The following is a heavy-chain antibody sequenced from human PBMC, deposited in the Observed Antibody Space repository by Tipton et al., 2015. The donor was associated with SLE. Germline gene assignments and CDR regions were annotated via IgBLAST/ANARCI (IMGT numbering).Heavy chain of an antibody. CDR1: GFSISSSSYT. V-gene: IGHV4-39*01. D-gene: IGHD6-13*01. Sequence: TLSLTCTVSGFSISSSSYTWGWIRQPPGKGLEWIGTIHYSGTTYYNPSLRSRVTISVDTSKNQFSLRLTSVTAGDTAVYYCASLSSWYYFDDWGQGTLVTVSS. J-gene: IGHJ4*02. CDR2: IHYSGTT. CDR3: ASLSSWYYFDD.